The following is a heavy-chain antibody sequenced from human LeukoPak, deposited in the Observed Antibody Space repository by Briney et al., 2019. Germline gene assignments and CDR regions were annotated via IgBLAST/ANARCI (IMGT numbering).Heavy chain of an antibody. V-gene: IGHV4-59*01. CDR3: ARSELLWFGGVNSGFDY. CDR2: IYYSGST. Sequence: PSETLSLTCTVSGGSFSSYYWSWIRQPPGKGLEWVGDIYYSGSTNYNPSLKSRVTISLDTSKNQFSLKLNSVTAADTAVYYCARSELLWFGGVNSGFDYWGQGTLVTVSS. D-gene: IGHD3-10*01. CDR1: GGSFSSYY. J-gene: IGHJ4*02.